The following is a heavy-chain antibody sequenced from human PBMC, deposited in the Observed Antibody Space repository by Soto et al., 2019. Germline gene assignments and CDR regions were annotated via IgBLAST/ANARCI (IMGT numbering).Heavy chain of an antibody. J-gene: IGHJ3*02. CDR3: ASDRRYCSGGSCYSLPDSAFDI. CDR2: ISAYNGNT. CDR1: GYTFTSYG. Sequence: QVQLVQSGAEVKKPGASVKVSCKASGYTFTSYGISWVRQAPGQGLEWMGWISAYNGNTNYAQKRQARVTMTTDTSTSTAYMELRSLRSDDTAVYYCASDRRYCSGGSCYSLPDSAFDIWGQGTMVTVSS. D-gene: IGHD2-15*01. V-gene: IGHV1-18*01.